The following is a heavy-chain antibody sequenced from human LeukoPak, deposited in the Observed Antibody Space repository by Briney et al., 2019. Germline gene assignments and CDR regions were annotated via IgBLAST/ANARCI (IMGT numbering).Heavy chain of an antibody. CDR2: ISYDGSQK. CDR3: AKDNGSPSLVVVLVATAPDY. CDR1: GFDFSAFG. V-gene: IGHV3-30*18. J-gene: IGHJ4*02. Sequence: GRSLRLSCAASGFDFSAFGMNWVRQAPGKGLEWVAVISYDGSQKYYADSVKGRFTISRDNSKNTVYLQMNSLSAEDTAVYYCAKDNGSPSLVVVLVATAPDYWGQGTLVTVSS. D-gene: IGHD2-15*01.